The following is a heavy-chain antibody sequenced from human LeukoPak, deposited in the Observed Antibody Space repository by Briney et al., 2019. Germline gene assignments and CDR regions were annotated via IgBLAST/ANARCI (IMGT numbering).Heavy chain of an antibody. V-gene: IGHV3-23*01. CDR3: AKGKDYYDSSGYYLATLDY. CDR2: ISGSGGST. D-gene: IGHD3-22*01. J-gene: IGHJ4*02. CDR1: GFTFSSYA. Sequence: GGSLRHSCAASGFTFSSYAMSCVRQAPGKGLEWVSAISGSGGSTYYADSVKGRFTISRDNSKNTLYLQMNSLRAEDTAVYYCAKGKDYYDSSGYYLATLDYWGQGTLVTVSS.